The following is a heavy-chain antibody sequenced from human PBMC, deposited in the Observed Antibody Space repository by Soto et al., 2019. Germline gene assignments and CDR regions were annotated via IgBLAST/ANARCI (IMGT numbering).Heavy chain of an antibody. V-gene: IGHV1-18*01. CDR3: AGPRYYYDSSGYYVDY. D-gene: IGHD3-22*01. CDR1: GYTFTSYG. Sequence: ASVKVSCKASGYTFTSYGISWVRQAPGQGLEWMGWISAYNGNTNYAQKLQGRVTMTTDTSTSTAYMELRSLRSDDTAVYYCAGPRYYYDSSGYYVDYWGQGTLVTVSS. J-gene: IGHJ4*02. CDR2: ISAYNGNT.